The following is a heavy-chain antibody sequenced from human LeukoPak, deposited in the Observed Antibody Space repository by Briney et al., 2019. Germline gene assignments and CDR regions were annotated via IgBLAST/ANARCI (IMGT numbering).Heavy chain of an antibody. J-gene: IGHJ4*02. D-gene: IGHD4-17*01. CDR1: GFTFSSYW. Sequence: GGSLRLSYAASGFTFSSYWMSWVRQAPGKGLEWVAVIWYGGSNKYYADSVKGRFTISRDNSKNTLYLQMNSLRAEDTAVYYCARDQTVKYFDYWGQGTLVTVSS. V-gene: IGHV3-33*08. CDR3: ARDQTVKYFDY. CDR2: IWYGGSNK.